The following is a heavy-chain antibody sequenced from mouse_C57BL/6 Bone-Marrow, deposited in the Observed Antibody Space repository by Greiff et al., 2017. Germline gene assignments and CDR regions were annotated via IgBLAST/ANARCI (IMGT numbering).Heavy chain of an antibody. CDR3: AGVYYYGSSYNSY. J-gene: IGHJ2*01. D-gene: IGHD1-1*01. V-gene: IGHV5-4*03. CDR2: ISDGGSYT. CDR1: GFTFSSYA. Sequence: EVKLVESGGGLVKPGGSLKLSCAASGFTFSSYAMSWVRQTPEKRLEWVATISDGGSYTYYPDNVKGRVTISRDNAKNNLYLQMSQLKSEDTAMNYCAGVYYYGSSYNSYWGQGTTLTVSS.